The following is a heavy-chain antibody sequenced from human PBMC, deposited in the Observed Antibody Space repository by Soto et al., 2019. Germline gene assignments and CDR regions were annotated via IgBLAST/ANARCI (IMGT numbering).Heavy chain of an antibody. Sequence: PGGSLRLSCAASGFTFSSYAMSWVRQAPGKGLEWVSAISGSGGSTYYADSVKGRFTISRDNSKNTLYLQMNSLRAEDTAVYYCAKPNTRYYYYYGMDVWGQGTTVTVSS. J-gene: IGHJ6*02. CDR1: GFTFSSYA. CDR2: ISGSGGST. CDR3: AKPNTRYYYYYGMDV. V-gene: IGHV3-23*01.